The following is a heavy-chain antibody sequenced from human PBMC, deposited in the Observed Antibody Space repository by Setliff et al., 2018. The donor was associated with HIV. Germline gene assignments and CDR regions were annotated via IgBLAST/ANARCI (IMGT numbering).Heavy chain of an antibody. CDR2: ISDSGTT. Sequence: PSETLSLTCSVYGVSISAHHWSWIRQPPGKGLEWIAWISDSGTTNYNPSLKSRVTLSVDTSKNQFSLKLTSVTAADTAMYYCAAFLVSPVTTQDYWGQGTPVTVSS. V-gene: IGHV4-59*08. J-gene: IGHJ4*02. D-gene: IGHD4-17*01. CDR3: AAFLVSPVTTQDY. CDR1: GVSISAHH.